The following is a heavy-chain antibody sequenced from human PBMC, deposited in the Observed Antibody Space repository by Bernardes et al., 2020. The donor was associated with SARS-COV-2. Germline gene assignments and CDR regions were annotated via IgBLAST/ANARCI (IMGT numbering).Heavy chain of an antibody. CDR3: ARGRDYYDSTGYYY. CDR2: IYNSGST. Sequence: SETLSLTCTVSGGSISFYDWSWIRQPAGKGLEWIGHIYNSGSTKYNPSLKSRVTISIDTSKSQFSLELSSVTAADTAVYFCARGRDYYDSTGYYYWGQGTLVTVSS. CDR1: GGSISFYD. D-gene: IGHD3-22*01. J-gene: IGHJ4*02. V-gene: IGHV4-4*07.